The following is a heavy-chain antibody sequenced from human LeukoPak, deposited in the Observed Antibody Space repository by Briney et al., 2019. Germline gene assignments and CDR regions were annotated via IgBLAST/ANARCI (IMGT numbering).Heavy chain of an antibody. V-gene: IGHV1-18*04. CDR2: ISAYNGNT. CDR3: ARSDRGAFDI. J-gene: IGHJ3*02. CDR1: GYTFTGYY. Sequence: ASVKVSCKASGYTFTGYYMHWVRQAPGQGLEWMGWISAYNGNTSYAQKLQGRVTMTTDTSTSTAYMELRSLRSDDTAVYYCARSDRGAFDIWGQGTMVTVSS.